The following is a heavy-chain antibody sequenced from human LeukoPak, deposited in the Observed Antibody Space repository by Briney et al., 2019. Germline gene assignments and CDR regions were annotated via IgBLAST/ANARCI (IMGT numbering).Heavy chain of an antibody. CDR2: ISYDGSNK. CDR3: ILRWGF. V-gene: IGHV3-30*03. Sequence: LRXSXXASGFXFSSYGMHWVRQAPGKGLEWVAVISYDGSNKYYADSVKGRFTISRDNSKNTLYLQMNSLRAEDTAVYYCILRWGFWGQGTLVTVSS. CDR1: GFXFSSYG. D-gene: IGHD7-27*01. J-gene: IGHJ4*02.